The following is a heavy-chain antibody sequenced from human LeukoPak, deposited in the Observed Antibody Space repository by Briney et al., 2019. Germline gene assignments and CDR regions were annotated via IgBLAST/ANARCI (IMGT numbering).Heavy chain of an antibody. CDR3: ARELMDCSGGTCYSSFFDY. V-gene: IGHV4-39*07. J-gene: IGHJ4*02. CDR2: IYYSGST. CDR1: GGSISSSSYY. Sequence: PSETLSLTCTVSGGSISSSSYYWGWIRQPPGKGLEWIGSIYYSGSTYYNPSLKSRVTISLDTSKNQFSLNLTSVTAADTAVYYCARELMDCSGGTCYSSFFDYWGQGTLATVSS. D-gene: IGHD2-15*01.